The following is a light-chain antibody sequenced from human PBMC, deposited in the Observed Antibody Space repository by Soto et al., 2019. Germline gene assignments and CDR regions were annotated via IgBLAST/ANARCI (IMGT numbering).Light chain of an antibody. V-gene: IGLV1-40*01. CDR2: GNN. CDR1: GSNIGAGYD. J-gene: IGLJ1*01. Sequence: QSVLTQPPSVSGAPGQRVTISCSGGGSNIGAGYDVHWYQQLPEAAPKLLIYGNNIRPSGVPDRFSGSKSGTSASLAITGLQADDEADYYCQSYDSTLSARYVFGTGTKLTVL. CDR3: QSYDSTLSARYV.